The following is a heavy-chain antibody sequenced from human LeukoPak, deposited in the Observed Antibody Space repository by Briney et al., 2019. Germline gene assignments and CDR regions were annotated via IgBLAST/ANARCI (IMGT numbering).Heavy chain of an antibody. J-gene: IGHJ6*03. CDR1: GYTFTSYD. CDR2: MNPNSGNT. D-gene: IGHD3-10*01. V-gene: IGHV1-8*01. CDR3: AAWAGRGNVRRGYYYYYMDV. Sequence: ASVKVSCKASGYTFTSYDINWVRQATGQGLEWMGWMNPNSGNTGYAQKFQGRVTMTRNTSISTAYMELSSLRSEDTAVYYCAAWAGRGNVRRGYYYYYMDVWGKGTTVTVS.